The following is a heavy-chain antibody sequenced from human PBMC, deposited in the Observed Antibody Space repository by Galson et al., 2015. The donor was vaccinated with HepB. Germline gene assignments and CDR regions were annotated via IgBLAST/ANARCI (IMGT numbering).Heavy chain of an antibody. D-gene: IGHD7-27*01. J-gene: IGHJ5*02. CDR2: ISGSGGST. Sequence: SLRLSCAASEFTFSSYAMSWVRQAPGKGLEWVSGISGSGGSTYYADSVKGRFTISRDNSKNTLYLQMNSLRAEDTAVYYCAKDRLGRGRWFDPWGQGTLVTVSS. V-gene: IGHV3-23*01. CDR1: EFTFSSYA. CDR3: AKDRLGRGRWFDP.